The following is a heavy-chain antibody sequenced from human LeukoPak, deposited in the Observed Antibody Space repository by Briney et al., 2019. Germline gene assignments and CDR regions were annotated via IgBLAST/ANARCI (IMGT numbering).Heavy chain of an antibody. D-gene: IGHD5-18*01. CDR3: AKIRAYTYDSGLDY. CDR2: ISPYNGKT. V-gene: IGHV1-18*01. CDR1: NYTFTSYG. Sequence: ASVKVSCKAFNYTFTSYGISWVRQAPGKGLEWMAWISPYNGKTLYAEKYQGRVTLTTETSTDTAFMELTSLASDDTAVYYCAKIRAYTYDSGLDYWGQGTLVTVSS. J-gene: IGHJ4*02.